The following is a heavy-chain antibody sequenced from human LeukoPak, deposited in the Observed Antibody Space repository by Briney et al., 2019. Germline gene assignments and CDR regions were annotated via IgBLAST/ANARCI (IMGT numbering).Heavy chain of an antibody. J-gene: IGHJ6*03. CDR1: GFSFDDHA. D-gene: IGHD3-16*02. CDR3: ARIMITFGGVIGDQYYYYYMDV. Sequence: GGSLRLSCAASGFSFDDHAMHWVRQAPGKGLEWVSLITWDGGNTYYADSVKGRFTISRDNAKNSLYLQMNSLRAEDTAVYYCARIMITFGGVIGDQYYYYYMDVWGKGTTVTVSS. V-gene: IGHV3-43D*03. CDR2: ITWDGGNT.